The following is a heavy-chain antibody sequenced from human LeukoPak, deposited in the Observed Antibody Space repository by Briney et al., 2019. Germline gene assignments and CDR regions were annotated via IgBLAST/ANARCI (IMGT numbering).Heavy chain of an antibody. Sequence: ASVKVSCKASGGTLSSYAISWVRQAPGQGLEWMGGIIPIFGTANYAQKFQGRVTITADESTSTAYMELSSLRSEDTAVYYCARSIEVDAFDIWGQGTMVTVSS. J-gene: IGHJ3*02. V-gene: IGHV1-69*01. CDR2: IIPIFGTA. CDR1: GGTLSSYA. D-gene: IGHD6-19*01. CDR3: ARSIEVDAFDI.